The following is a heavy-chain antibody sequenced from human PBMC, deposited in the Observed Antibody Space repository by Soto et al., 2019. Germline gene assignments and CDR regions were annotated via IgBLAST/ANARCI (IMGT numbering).Heavy chain of an antibody. CDR1: GDSFISYA. D-gene: IGHD1-7*01. CDR2: IIPIFGTA. V-gene: IGHV1-69*01. CDR3: ARGDRTFNWNYGDYYYGMDA. Sequence: SVKVYCKASGDSFISYAIISVRQATGQGLEWMGGIIPIFGTANYAQKFQGRVTITADESTSTAYMELSSLRSEDTAVYYCARGDRTFNWNYGDYYYGMDASGQGTTVTVS. J-gene: IGHJ6*02.